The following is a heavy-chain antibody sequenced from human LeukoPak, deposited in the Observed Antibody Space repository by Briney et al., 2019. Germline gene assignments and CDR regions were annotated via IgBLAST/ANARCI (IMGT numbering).Heavy chain of an antibody. V-gene: IGHV4-59*12. CDR1: GGSISSYY. D-gene: IGHD2-2*01. Sequence: TSETLSLTCTVSGGSISSYYWSWIRQPPGKGLEWIGYIYYSGSTNYNPSLKSRVTISVDTSKNQFSLKLSSVTAADTAVYYCARLSLNPPYYYYGMDVWGQGTTVTVSS. CDR3: ARLSLNPPYYYYGMDV. J-gene: IGHJ6*02. CDR2: IYYSGST.